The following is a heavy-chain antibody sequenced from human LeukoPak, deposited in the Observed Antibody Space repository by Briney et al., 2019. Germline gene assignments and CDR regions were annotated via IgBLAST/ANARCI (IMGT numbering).Heavy chain of an antibody. CDR2: VSDSGST. D-gene: IGHD6-13*01. V-gene: IGHV4-59*11. CDR1: GGSISSHY. Sequence: PSETLSLTCSVSGGSISSHYWSWLRQPPGKGLEWIGSVSDSGSTNYNPSLKSRLTVSVDTSKDQFSLKLTSVTAADTAVYYCARTGSSWPLYYYYYMDVWGKGTTVTVSS. J-gene: IGHJ6*03. CDR3: ARTGSSWPLYYYYYMDV.